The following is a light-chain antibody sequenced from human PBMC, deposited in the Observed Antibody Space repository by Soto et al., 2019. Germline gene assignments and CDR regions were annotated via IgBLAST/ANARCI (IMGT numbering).Light chain of an antibody. CDR3: QQYNSYSWT. V-gene: IGKV1-5*01. CDR1: QSISSW. J-gene: IGKJ1*01. CDR2: DAS. Sequence: DIQVTHSPSTLSASVGDRVTITCRASQSISSWLAWYQQKPGKAPKLLIYDASSLVSGAPSRFSGSGSGTEFTLTISSLQPDDFATYYCQQYNSYSWTFGQGTKVDIK.